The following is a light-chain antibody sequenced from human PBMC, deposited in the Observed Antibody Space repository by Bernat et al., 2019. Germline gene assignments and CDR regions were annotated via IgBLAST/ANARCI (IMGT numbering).Light chain of an antibody. CDR3: QVWDSSSDRVV. CDR1: NTGSKS. J-gene: IGLJ2*01. Sequence: SYVLTQPPSVSVAPGKTARITCGGNNTGSKSVHWYQQKPGQAPVLVVYDDSDRPSGITERFSGSNSGNTATLTISRVEAGDEADYYCQVWDSSSDRVVFGGGTKLTVL. CDR2: DDS. V-gene: IGLV3-21*03.